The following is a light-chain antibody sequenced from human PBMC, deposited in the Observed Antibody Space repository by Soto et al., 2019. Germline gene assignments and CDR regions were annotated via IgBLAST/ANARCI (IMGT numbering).Light chain of an antibody. Sequence: QSVLTQPPSMSGDPGHILTIYCSGSSSRNGESYALHPYQHLPGPAPKPLIYGDTHRPSGVTDRFSGSKSGASASLTITGLQAEDEADYYCQSYDSGLSGPYVFGTGTKVTVL. CDR1: SSRNGESYA. CDR2: GDT. J-gene: IGLJ1*01. CDR3: QSYDSGLSGPYV. V-gene: IGLV1-40*01.